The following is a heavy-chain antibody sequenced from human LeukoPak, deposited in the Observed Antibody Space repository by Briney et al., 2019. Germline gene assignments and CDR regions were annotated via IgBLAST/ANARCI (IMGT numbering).Heavy chain of an antibody. D-gene: IGHD5-24*01. V-gene: IGHV4-39*01. CDR1: GGSISSSSYY. Sequence: SETLSLTCTVSGGSISSSSYYWGWIRQPPGKGLEWIGSIYYSGSTYYNPSLKSRVTISVDTSKNQFSLKLSSVTAADTAVYYCASRDGYKGAFDIWGQGTMVTVSS. CDR3: ASRDGYKGAFDI. J-gene: IGHJ3*02. CDR2: IYYSGST.